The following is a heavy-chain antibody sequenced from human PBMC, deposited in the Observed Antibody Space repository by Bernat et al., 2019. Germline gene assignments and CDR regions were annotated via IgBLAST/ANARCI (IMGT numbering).Heavy chain of an antibody. CDR2: IIPIFGTA. V-gene: IGHV1-69*01. D-gene: IGHD6-19*01. Sequence: QVQLVQSGAEVKKPGSSVKVSCKASGGTFSSYAISWVRQAPGQGLEWMGGIIPIFGTANYAQKFQGRVTITADESTSTADMVVRRLRAEDTAVYYCARALGAVAGTGGGSGYFDYWGQGTLVTVSS. CDR1: GGTFSSYA. J-gene: IGHJ4*02. CDR3: ARALGAVAGTGGGSGYFDY.